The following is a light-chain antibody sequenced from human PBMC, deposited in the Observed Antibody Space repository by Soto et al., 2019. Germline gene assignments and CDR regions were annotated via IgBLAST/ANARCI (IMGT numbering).Light chain of an antibody. V-gene: IGKV1-12*01. J-gene: IGKJ5*01. CDR3: QQANSFPIT. Sequence: DIQMTQSPSSVSASVGDRVTVTCRASQGISSWLAWYQKKPGKAPKLVIYAASSLQSGVPSRFSGSGSGTDFTLTISSLQPEDCAIYFCQQANSFPITFGQGTRLEIK. CDR1: QGISSW. CDR2: AAS.